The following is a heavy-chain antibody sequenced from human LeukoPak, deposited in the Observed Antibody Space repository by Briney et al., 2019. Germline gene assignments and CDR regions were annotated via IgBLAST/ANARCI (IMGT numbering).Heavy chain of an antibody. CDR2: INHSGST. V-gene: IGHV4-34*01. CDR1: GDSFSGYY. Sequence: SETLSLTCAVYGDSFSGYYWAWMRQPPGKGLEWIGEINHSGSTHYNPSLTSRVTISVDTSKNQFSLKLTPVTAADTAVYYCGSGDNWGEYWGQGTLVTVSS. J-gene: IGHJ4*02. D-gene: IGHD7-27*01. CDR3: GSGDNWGEY.